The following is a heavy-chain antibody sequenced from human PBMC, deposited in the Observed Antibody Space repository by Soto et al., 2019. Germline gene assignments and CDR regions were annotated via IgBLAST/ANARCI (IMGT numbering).Heavy chain of an antibody. J-gene: IGHJ4*02. D-gene: IGHD1-1*01. CDR1: GGIFSSYA. CDR3: ARRIATTGTTYFDY. CDR2: IIPIFGAT. Sequence: QVQLVQSGAEVKKPGSSVRVSCEASGGIFSSYAITWVRQAPGQGLEWMGEIIPIFGATNYAQNFQGRLTITADDSTSTAYMQLSSLRSEDTAIYYCARRIATTGTTYFDYWGQGTLVTVSS. V-gene: IGHV1-69*01.